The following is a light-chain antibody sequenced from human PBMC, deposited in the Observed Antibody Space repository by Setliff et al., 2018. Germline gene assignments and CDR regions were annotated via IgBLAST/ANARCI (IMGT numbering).Light chain of an antibody. CDR3: SSYAGSNNYV. Sequence: QSVLTQPPSASGSPGQSLTISCTGTSSDVGGFNYVSWYQQHPGKAPKLMIYEVSKWPSGVPDRFSGSKSGNTASLTVSGLQAEDEADYYCSSYAGSNNYVFGTGTKVTVL. J-gene: IGLJ1*01. CDR2: EVS. CDR1: SSDVGGFNY. V-gene: IGLV2-8*01.